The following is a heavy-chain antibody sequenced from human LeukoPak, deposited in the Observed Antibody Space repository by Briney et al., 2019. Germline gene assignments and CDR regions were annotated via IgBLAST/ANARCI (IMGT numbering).Heavy chain of an antibody. CDR1: GFTFTIYT. J-gene: IGHJ1*01. D-gene: IGHD3-22*01. Sequence: PGGSLRLSCSASGFTFTIYTMHRVRQAPGKGLEYVSAISSNGGTTYYADSVKGRFFISRDNSKNTLFLQLSSLRPEDTAVYYCVRDDVYYYDSSGYPHWGQGTLVTVSS. V-gene: IGHV3-64D*06. CDR3: VRDDVYYYDSSGYPH. CDR2: ISSNGGTT.